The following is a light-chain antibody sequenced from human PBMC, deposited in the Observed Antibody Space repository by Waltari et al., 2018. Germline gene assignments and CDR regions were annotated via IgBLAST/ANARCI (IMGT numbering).Light chain of an antibody. CDR1: QSVSSN. CDR3: QQYNNWPPWT. Sequence: EVVMTQSPATLSVSPGERATLFCRASQSVSSNLAWYQQKPGRAPRLLIYGASTRAAGVPARFSGSGSGTEFTLTISSLQSEDFAVYYCQQYNNWPPWTFGQGTKVEIK. J-gene: IGKJ1*01. V-gene: IGKV3-15*01. CDR2: GAS.